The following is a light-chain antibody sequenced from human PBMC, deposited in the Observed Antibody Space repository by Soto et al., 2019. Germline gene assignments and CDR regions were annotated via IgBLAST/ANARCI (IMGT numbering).Light chain of an antibody. V-gene: IGLV2-14*01. CDR3: SSYTTSSTLV. Sequence: QSALTQPASVSGSPGQSITISCTGSSSDVGGYKYVSWYQQHPGRAPKLMIYEVSNWPSGVSNRVSGSKSGNTASLTISGLQAEDEADYYCSSYTTSSTLVFGGGTKLTVL. CDR1: SSDVGGYKY. CDR2: EVS. J-gene: IGLJ3*02.